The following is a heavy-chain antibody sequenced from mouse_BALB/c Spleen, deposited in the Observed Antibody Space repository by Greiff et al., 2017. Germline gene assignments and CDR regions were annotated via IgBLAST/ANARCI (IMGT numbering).Heavy chain of an antibody. J-gene: IGHJ2*01. CDR3: ARGDYYGSSYDY. Sequence: EVKLMESGGGLVKPGGSLKLSCAASGFTFSSYYMSWVRQTPEKRLELVAAINSNGGSTYYPDTVKGRFTISRDNAKSTLYLQMSSLKSEDTALYYCARGDYYGSSYDYWGQGTTLTVSS. CDR2: INSNGGST. CDR1: GFTFSSYY. V-gene: IGHV5-6-2*01. D-gene: IGHD1-1*01.